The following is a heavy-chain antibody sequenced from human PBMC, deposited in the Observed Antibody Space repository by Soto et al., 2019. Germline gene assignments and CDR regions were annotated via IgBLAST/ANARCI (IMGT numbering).Heavy chain of an antibody. J-gene: IGHJ5*02. CDR2: IWYDGSNK. D-gene: IGHD1-7*01. V-gene: IGHV3-33*01. CDR3: ARDPSGTTRYRFDP. CDR1: GFTFSSYG. Sequence: PGGCLRLSCAASGFTFSSYGMHWVRQAPGKGLEWVAVIWYDGSNKYYADSVKGRFTISRDNSKNTLYLQMNSLRAEDTAVYYCARDPSGTTRYRFDPWGQGTLVTVSS.